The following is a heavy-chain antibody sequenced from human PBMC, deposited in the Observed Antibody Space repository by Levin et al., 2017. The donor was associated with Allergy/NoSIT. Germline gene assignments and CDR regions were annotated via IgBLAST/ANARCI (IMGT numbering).Heavy chain of an antibody. CDR3: TRDNYAFLHDY. CDR1: GYTFTDYY. Sequence: AASVKVSCKASGYTFTDYYMHWVRQAPGQGLEWMGWINTNDGGTNYAQKFRGRVTMTRDTSISTAYMVLSGLRSDDTAVYYCTRDNYAFLHDYWGQGTLVTVSS. V-gene: IGHV1-2*02. J-gene: IGHJ4*02. CDR2: INTNDGGT. D-gene: IGHD2-2*01.